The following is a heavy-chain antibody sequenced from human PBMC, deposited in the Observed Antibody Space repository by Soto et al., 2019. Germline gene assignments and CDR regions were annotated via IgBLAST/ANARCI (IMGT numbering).Heavy chain of an antibody. D-gene: IGHD3-9*01. J-gene: IGHJ6*02. V-gene: IGHV1-69*13. CDR3: ARAQFSDILTADDYGMDV. CDR2: IIPMFSTP. Sequence: SVKVSCKASGGNFRSEAISWVRPAHGHGLEWMGRIIPMFSTPHYAQKFQGRVTIIADESTTTVNMEMRGLTYEDTAVYYCARAQFSDILTADDYGMDVWGQGTSVTVSS. CDR1: GGNFRSEA.